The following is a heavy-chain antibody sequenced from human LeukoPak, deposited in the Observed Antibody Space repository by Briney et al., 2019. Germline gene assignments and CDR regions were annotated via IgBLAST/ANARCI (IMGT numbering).Heavy chain of an antibody. CDR2: ISSSGSTI. V-gene: IGHV3-48*03. CDR1: GFTLSNYA. J-gene: IGHJ3*02. D-gene: IGHD6-19*01. Sequence: GGSLRLSRTASGFTLSNYAMNWVRQAPGKGLEGVSYISSSGSTIYYAASVKGRFAISRDNATSSLYLQTNSLRAEHTAVYYCARDLSDWTPFDAFDIWGQGRMVTVSS. CDR3: ARDLSDWTPFDAFDI.